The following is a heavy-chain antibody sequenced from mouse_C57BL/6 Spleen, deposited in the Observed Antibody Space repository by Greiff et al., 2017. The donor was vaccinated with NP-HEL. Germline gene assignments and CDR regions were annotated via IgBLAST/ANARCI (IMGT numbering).Heavy chain of an antibody. V-gene: IGHV1-82*01. J-gene: IGHJ4*01. Sequence: QVQLKESGPELVKPGASVKISCKASGYAFSSSWMNWVKQRPGKGLEWIGRIYPGDGDTNYNGKFKGKATLTADKSSSTAYMQLSSLTSEDSAVYFCAIDGYYGAMDYWGQGTSVTVSS. CDR1: GYAFSSSW. CDR3: AIDGYYGAMDY. D-gene: IGHD2-3*01. CDR2: IYPGDGDT.